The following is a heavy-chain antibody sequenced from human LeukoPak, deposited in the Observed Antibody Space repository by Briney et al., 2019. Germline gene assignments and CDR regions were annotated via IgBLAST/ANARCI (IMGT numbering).Heavy chain of an antibody. V-gene: IGHV3-74*01. CDR3: ARESSLAAMSDY. D-gene: IGHD2-2*01. CDR2: INSDGSST. CDR1: GFTFSSYW. Sequence: GGSLRLSCAVSGFTFSSYWMHWVRQAPGKGLVWVSRINSDGSSTTYADSVKGRFTISRDNAKNTLYLQMNSLRAEDTAEYYCARESSLAAMSDYWGQGTLVTVSS. J-gene: IGHJ4*02.